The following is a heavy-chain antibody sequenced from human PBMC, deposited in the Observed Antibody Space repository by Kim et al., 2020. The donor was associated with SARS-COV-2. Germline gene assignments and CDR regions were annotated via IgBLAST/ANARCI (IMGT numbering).Heavy chain of an antibody. CDR3: VKVLEDRWLQPFFDY. CDR1: GFTFSSYA. V-gene: IGHV3-64D*09. Sequence: GGSLRLSCSASGFTFSSYAMHWVRQAPGKGLEYVSAISSNGGSTYYADSVKGRFTISRDNSKNTLYLQMSSLRAEDTAVYYCVKVLEDRWLQPFFDYWGQGTLVTVSS. J-gene: IGHJ4*02. CDR2: ISSNGGST. D-gene: IGHD6-19*01.